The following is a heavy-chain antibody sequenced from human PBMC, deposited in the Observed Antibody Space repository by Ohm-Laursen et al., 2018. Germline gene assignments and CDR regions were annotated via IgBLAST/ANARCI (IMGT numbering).Heavy chain of an antibody. J-gene: IGHJ1*01. V-gene: IGHV3-23*01. CDR2: ISGRGDST. CDR1: EFTFSSYA. Sequence: SLRLSCAASEFTFSSYAMTWVRQAPGKGLEWVSTISGRGDSTYYADSVRGRFTISRDNSKNTVYLQMNSLRVEDTAVYYCVRDDDTTGHYSYFHHWGQGSLVTVSS. CDR3: VRDDDTTGHYSYFHH. D-gene: IGHD3-22*01.